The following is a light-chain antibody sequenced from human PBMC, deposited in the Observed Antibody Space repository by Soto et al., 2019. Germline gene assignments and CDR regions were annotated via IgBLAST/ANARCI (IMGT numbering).Light chain of an antibody. Sequence: IVLTQSPGTLSLSPGERATLSCRASQSISSSYLAWFQQKLGQAPRLLIYGASSRATGIPDRFSGSGSGTHFTLTISRLEPEDFAVYYCQQYGTSSWTFGQGTKVEIK. CDR1: QSISSSY. CDR2: GAS. CDR3: QQYGTSSWT. J-gene: IGKJ1*01. V-gene: IGKV3-20*01.